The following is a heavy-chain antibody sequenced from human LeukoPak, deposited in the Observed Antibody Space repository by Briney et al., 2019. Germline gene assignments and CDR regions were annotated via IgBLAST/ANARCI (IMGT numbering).Heavy chain of an antibody. CDR1: GFTVSTNY. J-gene: IGHJ3*02. V-gene: IGHV3-53*01. CDR2: IYSDGRT. CDR3: AREFRVLPDI. Sequence: GGSLRLSCAASGFTVSTNYMSWVRQAPGKGLEWVSVIYSDGRTCYADSVKGRFTISRDNAKNTLYLQMNNLRDEDTAVYYCAREFRVLPDIWGQGTMVTVSS. D-gene: IGHD2-8*02.